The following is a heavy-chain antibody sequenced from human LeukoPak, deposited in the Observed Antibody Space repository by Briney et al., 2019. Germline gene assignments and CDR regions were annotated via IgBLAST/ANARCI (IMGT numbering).Heavy chain of an antibody. D-gene: IGHD3-22*01. CDR3: ARDDYDRVFDY. Sequence: PSETXSLTCTVXXGXXXXXXXXXIXXXXXXXXXXIGXIYYSGSTNXNPSXKXRVTISVDTSKNQFSLKLSSVTXADTAVYYCARDDYDRVFDYWGQGTLVTVSS. J-gene: IGHJ4*02. CDR1: XGXXXXXX. CDR2: IYYSGST. V-gene: IGHV4-59*01.